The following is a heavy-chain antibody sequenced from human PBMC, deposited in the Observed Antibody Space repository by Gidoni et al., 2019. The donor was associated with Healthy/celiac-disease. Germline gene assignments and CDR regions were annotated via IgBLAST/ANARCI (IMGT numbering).Heavy chain of an antibody. CDR1: GFTFSSYA. CDR3: AKGHGSSGYLNYFDY. V-gene: IGHV3-23*01. Sequence: EVQLLESGGGLVQPGGSLRLSCAASGFTFSSYAMSWVRRAPGKGLEWVSAISGSGGSTYYADSVKGRFTISRDNSKNTLYLQMNSLRAEDTAVYYCAKGHGSSGYLNYFDYWGQGTLVTVSS. D-gene: IGHD3-22*01. CDR2: ISGSGGST. J-gene: IGHJ4*02.